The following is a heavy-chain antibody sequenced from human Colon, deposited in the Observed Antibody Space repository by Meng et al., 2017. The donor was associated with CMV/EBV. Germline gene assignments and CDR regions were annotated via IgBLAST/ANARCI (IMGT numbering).Heavy chain of an antibody. V-gene: IGHV3-21*01. D-gene: IGHD3-22*01. CDR3: ARHSTVIYNTSGDHPMDH. CDR2: IIGQSSAV. J-gene: IGHJ4*01. Sequence: GGSRRLSCKASGFMFSAHSMNWLRQAPGKGREWVSSIIGQSSAVYYADSVRGRFTISSDNAQKSRFPQMNSLTTEDTAITSCARHSTVIYNTSGDHPMDHWGQGTLVTVSS. CDR1: GFMFSAHS.